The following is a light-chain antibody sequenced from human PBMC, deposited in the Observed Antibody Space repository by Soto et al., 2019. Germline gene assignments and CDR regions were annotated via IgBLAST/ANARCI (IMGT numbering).Light chain of an antibody. Sequence: IVMTQSPDSLAVSLGERATINFKSSQRLLLGSSNKNYLSWYQQKPGQPPNXLISWASTRAFGVPERFSGSGSGTDFTLTISSLQAEDSEVYYCQQYFDTPLTFGGGTKVDIK. J-gene: IGKJ4*01. CDR1: QRLLLGSSNKNY. CDR3: QQYFDTPLT. CDR2: WAS. V-gene: IGKV4-1*01.